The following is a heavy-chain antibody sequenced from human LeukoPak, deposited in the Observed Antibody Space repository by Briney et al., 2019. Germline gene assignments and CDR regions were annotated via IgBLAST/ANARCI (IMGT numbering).Heavy chain of an antibody. V-gene: IGHV4-59*01. D-gene: IGHD6-13*01. J-gene: IGHJ2*01. Sequence: SETLSLTCTVSGGSIFTYYWSWIRQPPGKGLEWIGYIYYSGNTNYNPSLKSRVTISVDTSKNQFSLKLRSVTAADTAVYYCARVSYSRSYDYWYFDLWGRGTLVTVSS. CDR1: GGSIFTYY. CDR3: ARVSYSRSYDYWYFDL. CDR2: IYYSGNT.